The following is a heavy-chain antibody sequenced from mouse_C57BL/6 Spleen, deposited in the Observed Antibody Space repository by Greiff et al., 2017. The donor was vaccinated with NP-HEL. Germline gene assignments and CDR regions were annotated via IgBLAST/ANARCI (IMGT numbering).Heavy chain of an antibody. Sequence: EVNLVESGGGLVKPGGSLKLSCAASGFTFSDYGMHWVRQAPEKGLEWVAYISSGSSTIYYADTVKGRFTISRDIAKNTLFLQMTSLRSEDTAMYYCARLNYGSSWGYYFDYWGQGTTLTVSS. J-gene: IGHJ2*01. CDR1: GFTFSDYG. V-gene: IGHV5-17*01. CDR3: ARLNYGSSWGYYFDY. D-gene: IGHD1-1*01. CDR2: ISSGSSTI.